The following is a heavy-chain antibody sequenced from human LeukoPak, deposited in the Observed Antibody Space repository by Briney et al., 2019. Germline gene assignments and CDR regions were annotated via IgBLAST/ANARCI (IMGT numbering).Heavy chain of an antibody. CDR2: ISGSGGST. CDR1: GFTFSSYS. V-gene: IGHV3-23*01. D-gene: IGHD5-18*01. Sequence: GGSLRLSCAASGFTFSSYSMNWVRQAPGKGLEWVSAISGSGGSTYYADSVKGRFTISRDNSKNTLYLQMNSLRAEDTAVYYCAKAGSYSYGYFDYWGQGTLVTVSS. J-gene: IGHJ4*02. CDR3: AKAGSYSYGYFDY.